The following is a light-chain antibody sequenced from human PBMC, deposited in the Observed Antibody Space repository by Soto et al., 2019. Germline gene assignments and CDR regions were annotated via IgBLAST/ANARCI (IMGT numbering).Light chain of an antibody. J-gene: IGKJ1*01. V-gene: IGKV1-17*01. CDR1: QVIKND. CDR3: QKYTNTNNPWT. Sequence: IQMTQSPSSLSASVGERVTITCRASQVIKNDLSWYQQKPGKAPKLLVYDASTLQSGVASRFSGSGSGTEFTLIISGMKNDHYANYYCQKYTNTNNPWTFGQGTNV. CDR2: DAS.